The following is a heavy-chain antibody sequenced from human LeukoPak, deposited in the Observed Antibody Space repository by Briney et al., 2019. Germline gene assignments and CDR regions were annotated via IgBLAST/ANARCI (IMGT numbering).Heavy chain of an antibody. J-gene: IGHJ4*02. CDR2: INPNSGGT. CDR3: ARAFDSGGNPFDN. D-gene: IGHD4-23*01. V-gene: IGHV1-2*02. CDR1: GYTFTGYY. Sequence: ASVKVSCKASGYTFTGYYIHWVRQAPGQGLEWMGWINPNSGGTNYSQKFQGRVTMMRDTSISTAYMELSRLRSDDTAVYYCARAFDSGGNPFDNWGQGTLLTVSS.